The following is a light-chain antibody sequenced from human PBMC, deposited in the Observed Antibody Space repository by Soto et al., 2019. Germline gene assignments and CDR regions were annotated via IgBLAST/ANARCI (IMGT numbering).Light chain of an antibody. CDR1: RSNIGSNT. CDR3: AVWDDSLDGRV. Sequence: QSVLTQPPSASGTPGQRVTISCSGSRSNIGSNTVNWYQQLPGTAPKLLIDGQNQPPSGVPDRFSGSKSGPSASLAISGLQSEDEADYYCAVWDDSLDGRVFGGGTKLTVL. V-gene: IGLV1-44*01. CDR2: GQN. J-gene: IGLJ2*01.